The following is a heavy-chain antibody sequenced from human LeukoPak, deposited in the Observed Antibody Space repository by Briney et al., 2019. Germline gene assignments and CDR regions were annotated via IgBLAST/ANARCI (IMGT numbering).Heavy chain of an antibody. Sequence: SETLSLTCTVSGGSISSYYWSWIRQPPGKGLEWIGYIYYSGSTNYNPSLKSRVTISVDTSKNQFSLKLSSVTAADTAVYYCARVVRVQHYYDSSGYCRYFDYWGQGTLVTVSS. CDR1: GGSISSYY. CDR2: IYYSGST. J-gene: IGHJ4*02. V-gene: IGHV4-59*01. CDR3: ARVVRVQHYYDSSGYCRYFDY. D-gene: IGHD3-22*01.